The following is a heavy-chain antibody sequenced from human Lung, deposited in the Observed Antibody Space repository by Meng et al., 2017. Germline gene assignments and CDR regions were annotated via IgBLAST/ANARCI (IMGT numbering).Heavy chain of an antibody. V-gene: IGHV1-3*01. Sequence: QVQLVQSGAEVKTPGAAGRLPCMASRYTFTNYAIHWVRQAPGQRLAWMGWITAGNGNTKYSQKFQRRVTIIRDTSASTVYMELSSLRSEDTAVYYCARGDQPWPHRFDPWGQGTLVTVSS. CDR3: ARGDQPWPHRFDP. D-gene: IGHD6-19*01. J-gene: IGHJ5*02. CDR2: ITAGNGNT. CDR1: RYTFTNYA.